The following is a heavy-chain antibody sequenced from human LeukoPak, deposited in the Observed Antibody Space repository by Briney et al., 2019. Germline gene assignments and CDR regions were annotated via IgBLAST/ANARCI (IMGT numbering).Heavy chain of an antibody. J-gene: IGHJ5*02. CDR3: ARCIATEWLFFSWFDP. CDR1: GGTFSSYA. CDR2: IIPIFGTA. Sequence: SVKVSCKAAGGTFSSYAISWVRQAPGQGLEWLGGIIPIFGTANYAQKFQGRVTITADESTSTAYKELSSMRAGATAVYYCARCIATEWLFFSWFDPWGQGTLVTVSS. V-gene: IGHV1-69*01. D-gene: IGHD3-3*01.